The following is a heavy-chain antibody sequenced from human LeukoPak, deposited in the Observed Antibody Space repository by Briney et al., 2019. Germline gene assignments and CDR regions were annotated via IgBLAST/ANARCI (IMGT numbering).Heavy chain of an antibody. D-gene: IGHD6-13*01. CDR1: GESFRGYY. CDR2: IIHGGNT. Sequence: PSETLSLTCPVYGESFRGYYWSWIRQPPGKGLEWIGEIIHGGNTNYNPSLKSRVTISVDTSKNQFSLKLSSVTAADTAVYYCARDFGYSSSWGGPAHSIYYYYGMDVWGQGTTVTVSS. J-gene: IGHJ6*02. CDR3: ARDFGYSSSWGGPAHSIYYYYGMDV. V-gene: IGHV4-34*12.